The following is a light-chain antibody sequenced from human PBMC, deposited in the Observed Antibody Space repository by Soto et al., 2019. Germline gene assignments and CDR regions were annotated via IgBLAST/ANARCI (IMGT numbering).Light chain of an antibody. V-gene: IGKV1-5*03. J-gene: IGKJ4*01. CDR3: QQYDSYPLA. CDR1: QSIDRW. CDR2: KAS. Sequence: DIQMTQSPPTLSASVGDRVTITCRANQSIDRWLAWYQQKPGKGPKILVYKASTLQSGVPSRFSGSGSGTEFTLTISNLQPDDFATYYCQQYDSYPLAFGGGTKVEIK.